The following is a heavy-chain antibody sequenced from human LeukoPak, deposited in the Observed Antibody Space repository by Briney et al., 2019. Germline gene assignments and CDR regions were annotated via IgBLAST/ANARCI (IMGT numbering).Heavy chain of an antibody. CDR1: GFTFTSYA. Sequence: GGSLRLSCAASGFTFTSYAMSWVRQAPGKGLEWVSAISGSGGSTYYADSVKGRFTISRDNSKNTLYLQMNSLRAEDTAVYYCANLYCSGGSCSELEDYWAQGTLVTASS. CDR2: ISGSGGST. CDR3: ANLYCSGGSCSELEDY. J-gene: IGHJ4*02. V-gene: IGHV3-23*01. D-gene: IGHD2-15*01.